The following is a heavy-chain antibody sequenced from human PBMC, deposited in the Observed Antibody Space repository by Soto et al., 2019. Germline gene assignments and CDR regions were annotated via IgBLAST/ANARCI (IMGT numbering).Heavy chain of an antibody. CDR3: ASTLSGFTYGSRQFYFDY. V-gene: IGHV4-4*07. J-gene: IGHJ4*02. D-gene: IGHD3-10*01. Sequence: QVQLQESGPGLVKPSETLSLICTVSGDPITSYFWTWLRQPARKGLECMGYVFPGGPTSHNSSLKSRVSMSIDTSKNQFSLTINSVTDADTAVYYAASTLSGFTYGSRQFYFDYWGQGTMGTVSS. CDR1: GDPITSYF. CDR2: VFPGGPT.